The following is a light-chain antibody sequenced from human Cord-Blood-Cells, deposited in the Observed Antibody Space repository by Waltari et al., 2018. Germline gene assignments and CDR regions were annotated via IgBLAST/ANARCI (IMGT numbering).Light chain of an antibody. V-gene: IGLV2-23*01. CDR3: CSYAGSSTYV. Sequence: QSALTQPASVSGSPGQSITISCTGTSSDVGSYNLVSWYQQQPGKAPKLMIYEGSKRPSGVSNRFSGSKSGNTACLTISGLQAEDEADYYCCSYAGSSTYVFGTGTKVTVL. CDR1: SSDVGSYNL. J-gene: IGLJ1*01. CDR2: EGS.